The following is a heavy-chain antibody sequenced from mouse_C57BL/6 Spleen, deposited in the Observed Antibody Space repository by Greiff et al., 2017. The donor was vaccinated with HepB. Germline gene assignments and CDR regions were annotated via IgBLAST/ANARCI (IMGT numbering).Heavy chain of an antibody. J-gene: IGHJ4*01. CDR1: GYAFSSYW. Sequence: QVQLQESGAELVKPGASVKISCKASGYAFSSYWMNWVKQRPGKGLEWIGQIYPGDGDTNYNGKFKGKATLTADKSSSTAYMQLSSLTSEDSAVYFWARGGYSTFYAMDYWGQGTSVTVAS. V-gene: IGHV1-80*01. CDR2: IYPGDGDT. D-gene: IGHD2-3*01. CDR3: ARGGYSTFYAMDY.